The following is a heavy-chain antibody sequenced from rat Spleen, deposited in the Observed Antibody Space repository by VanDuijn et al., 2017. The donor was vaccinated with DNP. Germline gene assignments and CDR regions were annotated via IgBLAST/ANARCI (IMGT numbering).Heavy chain of an antibody. Sequence: EVQLVESGGALVQPGRSLKLSCVASGFSFRDYDMAWVRQAPTKGLEWVACMSPTTRSSYYRDSVRGRFTVSRDDSTSTPYLQMDSLRSEDTATYYCTRGGTYYFDYWGQGVMVTVSS. CDR1: GFSFRDYD. CDR3: TRGGTYYFDY. V-gene: IGHV5-27*01. J-gene: IGHJ2*01. D-gene: IGHD1-11*01. CDR2: MSPTTRSS.